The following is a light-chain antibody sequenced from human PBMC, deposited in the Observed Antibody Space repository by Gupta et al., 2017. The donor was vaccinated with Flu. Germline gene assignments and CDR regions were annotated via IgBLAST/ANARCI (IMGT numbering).Light chain of an antibody. CDR2: GNN. CDR1: SSNIGAGYD. V-gene: IGLV1-40*01. CDR3: HSFDSHPSGWV. J-gene: IGLJ3*02. Sequence: AAGPSVPLYFYRTSSNIGAGYDVHWYQQLPGTAPKLLIYGNNQRPSGVPDRFSGSKSGTSASLALTGLHAEAEADYYCHSFDSHPSGWVFG.